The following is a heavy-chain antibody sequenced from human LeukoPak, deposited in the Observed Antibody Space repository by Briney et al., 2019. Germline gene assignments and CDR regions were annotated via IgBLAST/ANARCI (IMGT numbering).Heavy chain of an antibody. CDR2: IRRSIDGGTT. Sequence: GGSLRLSCAASTFTLSNAYMSWVRQAPGKGLEWVGRIRRSIDGGTTDYAAPVKGRFTISRDDSKNTLYLQMTSLKSEDTAVYYCTTGLRWELSPYGYWGQGTLVTVSS. D-gene: IGHD1-26*01. J-gene: IGHJ4*02. V-gene: IGHV3-15*01. CDR1: TFTLSNAY. CDR3: TTGLRWELSPYGY.